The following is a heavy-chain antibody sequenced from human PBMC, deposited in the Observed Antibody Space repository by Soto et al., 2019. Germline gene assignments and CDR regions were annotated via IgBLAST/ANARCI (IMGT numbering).Heavy chain of an antibody. J-gene: IGHJ6*02. CDR2: NYYSGIT. CDR3: ARGSSIAGLYYGMDV. CDR1: GGSISSGGYY. D-gene: IGHD6-6*01. V-gene: IGHV4-31*03. Sequence: SENLSLTCTVSGGSISSGGYYWTWIRQHPGKDLEWIGYNYYSGITYYNPSLKSRATISLDTSKYQFSLKLSSVTAADTAVFYCARGSSIAGLYYGMDVWGQGTTVTVSS.